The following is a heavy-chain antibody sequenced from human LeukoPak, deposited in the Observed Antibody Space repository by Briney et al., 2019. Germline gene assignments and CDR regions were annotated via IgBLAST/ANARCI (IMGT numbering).Heavy chain of an antibody. Sequence: GGSLRLSCAVSGFTFSNYWMSWARQSPGKGLEWVANIYLDGSRAYYVDSVKGRFTISRDNAKNSLYLQMNSLRAEDTAVYYCARMFSGYDFSDYWGQGTLVTVSS. V-gene: IGHV3-7*03. CDR1: GFTFSNYW. J-gene: IGHJ4*02. CDR2: IYLDGSRA. D-gene: IGHD5-12*01. CDR3: ARMFSGYDFSDY.